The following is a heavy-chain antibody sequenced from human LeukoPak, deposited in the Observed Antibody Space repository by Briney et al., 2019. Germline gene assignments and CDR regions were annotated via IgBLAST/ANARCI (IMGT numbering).Heavy chain of an antibody. CDR3: ARDNWNYGSSMDV. Sequence: SETLSLTCSVSGGSISSYYWSWIRQPPGKGLEWIGYIYYSGSTNYNPSLKSRVTISVDASKNQFSLKLSSVTAADTAVYYCARDNWNYGSSMDVWGQGTTVTVSS. D-gene: IGHD1-7*01. CDR1: GGSISSYY. V-gene: IGHV4-59*01. CDR2: IYYSGST. J-gene: IGHJ6*02.